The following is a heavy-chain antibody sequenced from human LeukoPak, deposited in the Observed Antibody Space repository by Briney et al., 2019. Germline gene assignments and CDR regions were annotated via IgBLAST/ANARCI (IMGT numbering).Heavy chain of an antibody. J-gene: IGHJ4*02. CDR1: GFTFSSYA. CDR2: ISGSGGST. CDR3: AKGLSEYGDDYDFPILIDY. Sequence: GGSLRLSCAASGFTFSSYAMSWVRQAPGKGLEWVSAISGSGGSTYYADSVKGRFTISRDNSKNTLYLQMNSLRAEDTAVYYCAKGLSEYGDDYDFPILIDYWGQGTLVTVSS. D-gene: IGHD4-17*01. V-gene: IGHV3-23*01.